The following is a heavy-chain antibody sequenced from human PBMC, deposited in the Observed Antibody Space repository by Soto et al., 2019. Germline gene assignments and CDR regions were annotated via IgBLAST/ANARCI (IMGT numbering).Heavy chain of an antibody. V-gene: IGHV3-23*01. CDR1: GFTYSSYS. D-gene: IGHD2-15*01. Sequence: GESLRLSCAASGFTYSSYSMSGVRQAPGRGLEWVTAISGSGGSTYYEDSVKGRFTISRDNSKKTLYLQMTRLRGEDTALYYCAKCGGSCYIFLQKWCDPWGHGTLGHVSP. J-gene: IGHJ5*02. CDR3: AKCGGSCYIFLQKWCDP. CDR2: ISGSGGST.